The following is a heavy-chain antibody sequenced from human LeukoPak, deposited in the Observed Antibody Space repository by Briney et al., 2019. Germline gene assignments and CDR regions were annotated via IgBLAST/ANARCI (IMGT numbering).Heavy chain of an antibody. J-gene: IGHJ5*02. V-gene: IGHV4-34*01. Sequence: SETLSLTCAVYGGSFSGYYWSWIRLPPGKGLEWIGEINHSGSTNYNPSLKSRVTISVDTSKNQFSLKLSSVTAADTAVYYCASRYDYGDRKGWFDPWGQGTLVTVSS. CDR1: GGSFSGYY. CDR3: ASRYDYGDRKGWFDP. D-gene: IGHD4-17*01. CDR2: INHSGST.